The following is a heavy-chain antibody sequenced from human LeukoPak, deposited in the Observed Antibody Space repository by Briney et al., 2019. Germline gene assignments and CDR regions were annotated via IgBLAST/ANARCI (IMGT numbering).Heavy chain of an antibody. CDR3: ARVGYYSSGPFSYFDY. J-gene: IGHJ4*02. V-gene: IGHV3-30-3*01. CDR1: GFTFSRYA. D-gene: IGHD3-10*01. Sequence: GGSLRLSCAASGFTFSRYAMHWVRQAPGKGLEWVAVISYDGSNEYYTDSVKGRFTISRDSSENTLYLQMNSLRVEDTAVYYCARVGYYSSGPFSYFDYWGQGTLVTVSS. CDR2: ISYDGSNE.